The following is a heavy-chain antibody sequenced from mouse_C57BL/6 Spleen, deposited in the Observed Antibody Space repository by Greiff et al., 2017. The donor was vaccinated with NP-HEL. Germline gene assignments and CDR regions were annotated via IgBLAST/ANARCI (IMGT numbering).Heavy chain of an antibody. CDR3: ERRYSNYKGYAMDY. CDR1: GYTFTDYY. CDR2: INPNNGGT. Sequence: EVQLQQSGPELVKPGASVKISCKASGYTFTDYYMNWVKQSHGKSLEWIGDINPNNGGTSYNQKFKGKATLTVDKSSSTAYMELRSLTSEDSAVYYCERRYSNYKGYAMDYWGQGTSVTVSS. D-gene: IGHD2-5*01. V-gene: IGHV1-26*01. J-gene: IGHJ4*01.